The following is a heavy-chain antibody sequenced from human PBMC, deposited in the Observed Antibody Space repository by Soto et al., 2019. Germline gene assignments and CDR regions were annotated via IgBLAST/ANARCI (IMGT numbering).Heavy chain of an antibody. Sequence: QVQLVESGAGVVQPGRSLRLSCAASGFTFSSYGMHWVRQAPGKGLEWVAVIWYDGSNKYYADSVKGRFTISRDNSKNTLYLQMNSLRAEDTAVYYCARELRGYSYFAYYGMDVWGQGTTVTVSS. J-gene: IGHJ6*02. D-gene: IGHD5-18*01. V-gene: IGHV3-33*01. CDR1: GFTFSSYG. CDR2: IWYDGSNK. CDR3: ARELRGYSYFAYYGMDV.